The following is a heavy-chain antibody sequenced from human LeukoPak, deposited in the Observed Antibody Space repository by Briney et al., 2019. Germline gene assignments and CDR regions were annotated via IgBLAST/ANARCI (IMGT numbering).Heavy chain of an antibody. Sequence: SETLSLTCTVSGGSVSSGSYYWSWLRQPPGTGLEWIGYIYYSGSTNYNPSLKSRVTISVDTSKNQFSLKLSSVTAADTAVYYCAMSSGYDYVRTYYFDYWGQGTLVTVSS. CDR3: AMSSGYDYVRTYYFDY. CDR2: IYYSGST. J-gene: IGHJ4*02. D-gene: IGHD5-12*01. V-gene: IGHV4-61*01. CDR1: GGSVSSGSYY.